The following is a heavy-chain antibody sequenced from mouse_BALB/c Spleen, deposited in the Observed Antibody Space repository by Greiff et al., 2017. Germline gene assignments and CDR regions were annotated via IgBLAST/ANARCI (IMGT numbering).Heavy chain of an antibody. D-gene: IGHD1-1*01. CDR1: GFSLTSYG. V-gene: IGHV2-2*02. CDR3: ASPLYYGYAMDY. CDR2: IWSGGST. J-gene: IGHJ4*01. Sequence: QVQLKQSGPGLVQPSQSLSITCTVSGFSLTSYGVHWVRQSPGKGLEWLGVIWSGGSTDYNAAFISRLSISKDNSKSQVFFKMNSLQANDTAIYYCASPLYYGYAMDYWGQGTSVTVSS.